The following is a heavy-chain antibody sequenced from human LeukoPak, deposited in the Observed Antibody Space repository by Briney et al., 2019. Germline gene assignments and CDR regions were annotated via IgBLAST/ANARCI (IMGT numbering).Heavy chain of an antibody. V-gene: IGHV3-48*03. CDR1: GFTFSSYE. Sequence: PGGSLRLSCAASGFTFSSYEMNCVRQAPGKGLEWVSYISSSGSTIYYADSVKGRFTISRDNAKNSLYLQMNSLRAEDTAVYYCARDSYYDSSGDNWFDPWGQGTLVTVSS. CDR3: ARDSYYDSSGDNWFDP. J-gene: IGHJ5*02. CDR2: ISSSGSTI. D-gene: IGHD3-22*01.